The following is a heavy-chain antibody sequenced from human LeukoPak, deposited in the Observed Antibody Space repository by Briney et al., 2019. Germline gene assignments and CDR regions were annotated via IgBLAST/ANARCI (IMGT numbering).Heavy chain of an antibody. D-gene: IGHD3-22*01. V-gene: IGHV3-30*18. Sequence: GGSLRLSCAASGFTFSSYGMHWVRQAPGKGLEWGAGISYAGSNKYYADSVKGRFTISRDNSKNTLYLQMNSLRAEDTAVYYCAKEGAGAWAYYDSSGYHYVDYWGQGTLVTVSS. J-gene: IGHJ4*02. CDR2: ISYAGSNK. CDR3: AKEGAGAWAYYDSSGYHYVDY. CDR1: GFTFSSYG.